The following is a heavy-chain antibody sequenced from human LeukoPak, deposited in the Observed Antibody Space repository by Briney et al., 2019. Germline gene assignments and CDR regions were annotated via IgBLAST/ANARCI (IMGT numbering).Heavy chain of an antibody. V-gene: IGHV4-30-2*01. D-gene: IGHD3-22*01. Sequence: SETLSLTCAVSGGSISSGGYSWSWIRQPPGKGLEWIGYIYHSGSTYYNPSLKSRVTISVDTSKNQFSLKLSSVTAADTAVYYCARLFGSPHYYDIPLDYWGQGTLVTVSS. CDR3: ARLFGSPHYYDIPLDY. J-gene: IGHJ4*02. CDR1: GGSISSGGYS. CDR2: IYHSGST.